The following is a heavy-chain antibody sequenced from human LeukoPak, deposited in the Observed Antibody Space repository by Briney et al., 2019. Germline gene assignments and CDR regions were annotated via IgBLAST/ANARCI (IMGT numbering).Heavy chain of an antibody. D-gene: IGHD3-3*01. J-gene: IGHJ4*02. CDR2: ISAYNGNT. Sequence: GASVKVSCKASGYTFTSYGISWVRQAPGQGLEWMGWISAYNGNTNYAPKLQGRVTMTTDTSTSTAYMELRSLRSDDTAVYYCARDSEDFWSGYGEYYFDHWGQGTLVTVSS. CDR3: ARDSEDFWSGYGEYYFDH. V-gene: IGHV1-18*01. CDR1: GYTFTSYG.